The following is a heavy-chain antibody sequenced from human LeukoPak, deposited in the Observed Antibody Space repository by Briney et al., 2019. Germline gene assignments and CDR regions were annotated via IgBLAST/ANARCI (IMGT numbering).Heavy chain of an antibody. CDR2: INHSGST. CDR1: GGSFSGCY. CDR3: ARDLYLGVEMATN. J-gene: IGHJ4*02. Sequence: TPSETLSLTCDVYGGSFSGCYWSWIRQPPGKGLEWIGEINHSGSTYYNPSLKSRVTISVDTSKNQFSLKLSSVTAADTAVYYCARDLYLGVEMATNWGQGTLVTVSS. D-gene: IGHD5-24*01. V-gene: IGHV4-34*01.